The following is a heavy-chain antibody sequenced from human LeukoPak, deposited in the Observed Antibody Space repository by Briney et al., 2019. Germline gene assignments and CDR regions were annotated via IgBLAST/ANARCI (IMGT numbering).Heavy chain of an antibody. CDR3: ARHILTGDDLDY. D-gene: IGHD3-9*01. Sequence: PSETLPLTCTVSGDSISLYYWSWIRQPPGKGLEWIGYIYYTGSTKSNPSLKSRVTISVDTSKNQFSLKLSSVTAADTAVYYCARHILTGDDLDYWGQGTLVTVSS. CDR1: GDSISLYY. J-gene: IGHJ4*02. V-gene: IGHV4-59*01. CDR2: IYYTGST.